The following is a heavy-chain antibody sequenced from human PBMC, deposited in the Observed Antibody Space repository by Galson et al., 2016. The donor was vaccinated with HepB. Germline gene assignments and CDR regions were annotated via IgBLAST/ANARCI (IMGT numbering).Heavy chain of an antibody. CDR1: GFTFSTYA. V-gene: IGHV3-30*18. Sequence: SLRLSCAASGFTFSTYAMHWVRQAPGKGLDWVAVISSNGNDIYYGDSVKGRFTISKDSSKNTLYLQMNSLRDDDTAVYYCVKDKENWGPLDFWGQGTLVTVSS. J-gene: IGHJ4*02. CDR3: VKDKENWGPLDF. CDR2: ISSNGNDI. D-gene: IGHD7-27*01.